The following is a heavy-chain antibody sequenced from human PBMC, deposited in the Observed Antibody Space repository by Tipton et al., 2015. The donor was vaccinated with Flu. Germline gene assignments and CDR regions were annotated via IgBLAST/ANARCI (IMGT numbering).Heavy chain of an antibody. CDR2: IYYSGST. CDR3: ARRGDLSGSYDY. V-gene: IGHV4-59*08. CDR1: GGSISSYY. Sequence: TLSLTCTVSGGSISSYYWSWIRQPPGKGLEWIGYIYYSGSTYYNPSLKSRVTISVDTSKNQFSLKLSSVTAADTAVYYCARRGDLSGSYDYWGQGTLVTVSS. J-gene: IGHJ4*02. D-gene: IGHD1-26*01.